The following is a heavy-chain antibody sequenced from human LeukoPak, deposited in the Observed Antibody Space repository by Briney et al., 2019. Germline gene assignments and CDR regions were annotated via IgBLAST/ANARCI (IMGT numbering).Heavy chain of an antibody. Sequence: ASVKVSCKASGYTFTGYYMHWVRQAPGQGLEWMGWINPNSGGTNYAQKFQGWVTMTRDTSISTAYMELSRLRSDDTAVYYCARENYYGSGSSLDYWGQGTLVTVSS. V-gene: IGHV1-2*04. J-gene: IGHJ4*02. CDR2: INPNSGGT. D-gene: IGHD3-10*01. CDR1: GYTFTGYY. CDR3: ARENYYGSGSSLDY.